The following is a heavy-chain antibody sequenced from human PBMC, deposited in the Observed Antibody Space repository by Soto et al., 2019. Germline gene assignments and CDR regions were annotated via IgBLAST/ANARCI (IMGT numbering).Heavy chain of an antibody. D-gene: IGHD3-16*02. V-gene: IGHV4-34*01. J-gene: IGHJ4*02. CDR1: GGSFSGYY. CDR3: ARGKLSDYVWGSYRYHFDS. CDR2: INHSGST. Sequence: PSETLSLTCAVYGGSFSGYYWSWIRQPPGKGLEWIGEINHSGSTNYNPSLKSRVTISVDTSKNQFSLKLSSVTAADTAVYYCARGKLSDYVWGSYRYHFDSWGQGTVVTVSS.